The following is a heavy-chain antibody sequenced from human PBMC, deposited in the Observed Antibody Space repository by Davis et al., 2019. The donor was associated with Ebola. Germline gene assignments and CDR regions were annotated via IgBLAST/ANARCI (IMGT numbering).Heavy chain of an antibody. CDR3: ARDPYYYDSSGYWYFDL. V-gene: IGHV4-34*01. CDR2: INHSGST. D-gene: IGHD3-22*01. Sequence: PGGSLRLSCAVYGGSFSGYYWSWIRQPPGKGLEWIGEINHSGSTNYNPSLKSRVTISVDTSKNQFSLKLSSVTAADTAVYYCARDPYYYDSSGYWYFDLWGRGTLVTVSS. CDR1: GGSFSGYY. J-gene: IGHJ2*01.